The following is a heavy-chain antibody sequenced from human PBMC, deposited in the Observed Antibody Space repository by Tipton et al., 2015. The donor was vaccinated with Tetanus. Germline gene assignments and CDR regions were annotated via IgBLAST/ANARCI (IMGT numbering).Heavy chain of an antibody. J-gene: IGHJ6*02. Sequence: SLRLSCAASGFTFTTAWMSWVRQAPGKGLEWVGRIKSKTYGGATDYAAPVKGRFTISRDDSINTLYLQMNSLKTEDTAVYYCARLRGWGIGGYGMDLWGQGTTVTVSS. CDR1: GFTFTTAW. V-gene: IGHV3-15*01. CDR2: IKSKTYGGAT. CDR3: ARLRGWGIGGYGMDL. D-gene: IGHD3-16*01.